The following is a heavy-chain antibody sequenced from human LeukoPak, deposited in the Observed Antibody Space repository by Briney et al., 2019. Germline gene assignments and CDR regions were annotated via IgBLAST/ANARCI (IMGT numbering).Heavy chain of an antibody. CDR3: ARRGYDYVWGSYREYNWFDP. J-gene: IGHJ5*02. CDR1: GGSISSSNW. D-gene: IGHD3-16*02. Sequence: SETLSLTCAVSGGSISSSNWWSWVRQPPGKGLEWIGEIYHSGNTNYNPSLKSRVTISVDTSKNQFSLKLSSVTAADTAVYYCARRGYDYVWGSYREYNWFDPWGQGTLVTVSS. V-gene: IGHV4-4*02. CDR2: IYHSGNT.